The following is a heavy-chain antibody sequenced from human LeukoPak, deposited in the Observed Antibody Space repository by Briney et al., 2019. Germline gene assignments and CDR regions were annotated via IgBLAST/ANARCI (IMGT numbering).Heavy chain of an antibody. CDR3: ARDTPRLYSGYDGARADY. V-gene: IGHV1-8*01. CDR1: GYTFTSYD. CDR2: MNPNSGNT. Sequence: ASVKVSCKASGYTFTSYDINWVRQATGQGLEWMGWMNPNSGNTGYAQKFQGRVTMTRNTSISTAYMELSSLRSEDTAVYYCARDTPRLYSGYDGARADYWGQGTLVTVSS. D-gene: IGHD5-12*01. J-gene: IGHJ4*02.